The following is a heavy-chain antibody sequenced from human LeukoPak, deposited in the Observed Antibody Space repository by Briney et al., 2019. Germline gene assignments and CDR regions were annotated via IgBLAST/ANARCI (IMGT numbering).Heavy chain of an antibody. CDR3: ARDVSVPAAIGAFDI. J-gene: IGHJ3*02. Sequence: SQTLSLTCTVSGGSISSGGYYWSWIRQHPGKGLEWIGSIYYSGSTYYNPSLKSRVTISVDTSKNQFSLKLSSVTAADTAVYYCARDVSVPAAIGAFDIWGQGTMVTVSS. CDR2: IYYSGST. CDR1: GGSISSGGYY. V-gene: IGHV4-31*03. D-gene: IGHD2-2*02.